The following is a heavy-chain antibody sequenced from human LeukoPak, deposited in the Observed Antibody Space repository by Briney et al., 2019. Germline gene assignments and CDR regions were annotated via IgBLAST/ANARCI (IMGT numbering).Heavy chain of an antibody. V-gene: IGHV3-23*01. CDR3: AKDPAVANTARRLQH. CDR1: GFTFSSYA. CDR2: ISGSGAST. D-gene: IGHD6-19*01. J-gene: IGHJ1*01. Sequence: PGGSLRLSCVASGFTFSSYAMSWVRQAPGKGLEWVSGISGSGASTYYADSVKGRFTISRDNSKNTLYLQMNSLRAEDTAVYYCAKDPAVANTARRLQHWGQGTLVTVTS.